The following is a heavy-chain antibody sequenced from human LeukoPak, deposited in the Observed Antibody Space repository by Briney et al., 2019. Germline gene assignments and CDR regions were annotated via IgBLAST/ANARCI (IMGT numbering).Heavy chain of an antibody. V-gene: IGHV1-18*01. CDR1: GYTFTNYD. D-gene: IGHD6-6*01. Sequence: ASVKVSCKASGYTFTNYDITWVRQAPGHGLEWMGWVSSYNGNTNYAQKLQGRVTMTTDSSSSKAYMELRSLRSDDTAVYYCARAPGYSTSSGAFDFWGQGTMVTVSS. CDR3: ARAPGYSTSSGAFDF. CDR2: VSSYNGNT. J-gene: IGHJ3*01.